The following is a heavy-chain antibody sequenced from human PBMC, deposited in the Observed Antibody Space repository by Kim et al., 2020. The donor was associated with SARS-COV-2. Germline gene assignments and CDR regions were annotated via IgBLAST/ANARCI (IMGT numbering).Heavy chain of an antibody. CDR3: AKAGPGGWEKDYFDH. V-gene: IGHV3-23*01. CDR2: ISGDGGKT. CDR1: GFTFITYA. J-gene: IGHJ4*02. Sequence: GGSLRLSCATSGFTFITYAMSWVRQAPGRGLEWVSAISGDGGKTYYVDSVKGRFTVSRDKSKNTLYLQMSNLRGEDTAVYFCAKAGPGGWEKDYFDHWGQGTLVTVSS. D-gene: IGHD6-19*01.